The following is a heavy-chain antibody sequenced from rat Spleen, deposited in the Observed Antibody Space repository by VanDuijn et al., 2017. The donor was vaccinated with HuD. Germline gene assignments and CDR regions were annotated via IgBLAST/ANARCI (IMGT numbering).Heavy chain of an antibody. CDR1: GHSITTGYR. CDR3: ARSDGTHYYLPFAY. Sequence: EVQLQESGPGLVKPSQSLSLTCSVTGHSITTGYRWNCIRKLPGNKLEWMGTINSAGSTLYNPSPKSRISITRDTSKNQFFLQVNSVSTEDTATYYCARSDGTHYYLPFAYWGQGTLVTVSS. D-gene: IGHD1-12*02. CDR2: INSAGST. V-gene: IGHV3-3*01. J-gene: IGHJ3*01.